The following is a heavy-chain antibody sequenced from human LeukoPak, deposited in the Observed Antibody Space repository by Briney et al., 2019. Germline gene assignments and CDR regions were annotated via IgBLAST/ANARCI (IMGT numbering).Heavy chain of an antibody. CDR3: ARAPLTYYDILTAYYNGAFDI. CDR2: IYSGGST. D-gene: IGHD3-9*01. CDR1: GGSFSGYC. V-gene: IGHV3-53*03. J-gene: IGHJ3*02. Sequence: PSETLSLTCAVYGGSFSGYCWSWIRQPPGKGLEWVSVIYSGGSTYYADSVKGRFTISRDISKNTVYLQVSSLRAEDTAVYYCARAPLTYYDILTAYYNGAFDIWGQGTMVTVSS.